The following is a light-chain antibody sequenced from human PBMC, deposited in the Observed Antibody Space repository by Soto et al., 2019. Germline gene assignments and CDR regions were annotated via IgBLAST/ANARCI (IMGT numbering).Light chain of an antibody. CDR1: QGISSY. V-gene: IGKV1-8*01. J-gene: IGKJ1*01. CDR3: KQYYSYPWT. CDR2: AAY. Sequence: AIRMTQSPSSFSASTGDRVTITCRASQGISSYLAWYQQKPGKAPKLLIYAAYTLQSGVQSRFSGSGSGTDFTLTISCLQSEDFATYYCKQYYSYPWTFGQGTKVDIK.